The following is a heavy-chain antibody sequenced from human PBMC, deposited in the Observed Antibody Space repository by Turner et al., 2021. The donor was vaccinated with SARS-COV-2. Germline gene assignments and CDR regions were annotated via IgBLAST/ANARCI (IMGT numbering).Heavy chain of an antibody. CDR1: GFTFSSYW. V-gene: IGHV3-7*01. Sequence: EVQLVESGGGLVQPGGSLRLYCAASGFTFSSYWMSWVRQAPGKWLECVANIKQDESEKYYVDSVKGRFTISIDNAKNSMYLQMNSLRAEDTAVYYFARMELPFTGFDYWGQGTLVTVSS. D-gene: IGHD1-7*01. CDR3: ARMELPFTGFDY. CDR2: IKQDESEK. J-gene: IGHJ4*02.